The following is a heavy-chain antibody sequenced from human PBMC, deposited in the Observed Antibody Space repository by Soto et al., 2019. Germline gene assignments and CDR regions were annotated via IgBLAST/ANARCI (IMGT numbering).Heavy chain of an antibody. D-gene: IGHD2-21*02. CDR2: IDGSGGGI. CDR1: GFTFRDYA. CDR3: AKDLVSGDGLWLMDE. J-gene: IGHJ4*02. Sequence: EAQLLESGGGLVQPGGSLRLSCTASGFTFRDYAMTWVRQAPGKGLECVSGIDGSGGGIQYADSVKGRFTIARDNYRNTLYLQMNSLRDEDTAVYYCAKDLVSGDGLWLMDEWGQGTPVTVSP. V-gene: IGHV3-23*01.